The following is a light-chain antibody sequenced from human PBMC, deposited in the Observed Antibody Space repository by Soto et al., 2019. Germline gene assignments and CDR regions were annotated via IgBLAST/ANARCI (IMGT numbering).Light chain of an antibody. CDR3: QQSYSMPPWT. V-gene: IGKV1-39*01. Sequence: DIQMTQSPSSLSASVGDSVTISCRAGQTINTYLNWYQQKPGQAPKVLIFAISTLQPGVPSRLRGSGSGTEFSLPISSLQPEDAATYYCQQSYSMPPWTFGQGTKVQIK. J-gene: IGKJ1*01. CDR1: QTINTY. CDR2: AIS.